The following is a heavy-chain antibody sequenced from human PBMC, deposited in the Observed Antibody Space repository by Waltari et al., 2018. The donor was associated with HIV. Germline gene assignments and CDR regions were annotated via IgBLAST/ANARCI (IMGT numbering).Heavy chain of an antibody. J-gene: IGHJ4*02. Sequence: QVQLVQSGAEVKKPGASVKVSCKVPGYTLTELSMHWLRQAPGKGLEWMGGFDPEDGETIYAQKFQGRVTMTEDTSTDTAYMELSSLRSEDTAVYYCATKLPGYMASPFDYWGQGTLVTVSS. CDR2: FDPEDGET. CDR1: GYTLTELS. D-gene: IGHD2-2*02. V-gene: IGHV1-24*01. CDR3: ATKLPGYMASPFDY.